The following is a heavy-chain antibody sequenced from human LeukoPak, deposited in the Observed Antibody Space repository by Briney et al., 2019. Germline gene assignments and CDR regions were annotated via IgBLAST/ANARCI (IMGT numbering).Heavy chain of an antibody. J-gene: IGHJ4*02. CDR2: ISAYNGNT. Sequence: ASVKVSCKASGYTFTSYGISWVRQAPGQGLEWMGWISAYNGNTNYAQKPQGRVTMTTDTSTSTAYMELRSLRSDDTAVYYCARGTDLGTPPDYFDYWGQGTLVTVSS. CDR3: ARGTDLGTPPDYFDY. V-gene: IGHV1-18*01. CDR1: GYTFTSYG. D-gene: IGHD1-14*01.